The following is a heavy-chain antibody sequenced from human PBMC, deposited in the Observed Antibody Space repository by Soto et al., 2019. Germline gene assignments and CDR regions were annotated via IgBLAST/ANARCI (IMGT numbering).Heavy chain of an antibody. CDR3: ARGYSSGWPGNAFDI. CDR1: GYTFTGYY. D-gene: IGHD6-19*01. V-gene: IGHV1-2*04. J-gene: IGHJ3*02. Sequence: ASVKVSSKASGYTFTGYYMHWVRQAPGQGLEWMGWINPNSGGTNYAQKFRGWVTMTRDTSISTAYMELSRLRSDDTAVYYCARGYSSGWPGNAFDIWGQGTMVTVSS. CDR2: INPNSGGT.